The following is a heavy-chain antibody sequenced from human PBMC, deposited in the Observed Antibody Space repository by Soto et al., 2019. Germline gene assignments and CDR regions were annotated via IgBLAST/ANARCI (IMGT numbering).Heavy chain of an antibody. J-gene: IGHJ4*02. CDR2: VYHTGHT. Sequence: QVQLQESGPGLVKPSETLSLTCAVSGDSISSSRWWTWVRQPPGKGLEWIGEVYHTGHTNYNMSLKSRVTISVDKSKNQFSLNLNSVTAADTAIYYCGDPPSSFWGQGALVTVSS. V-gene: IGHV4-4*02. CDR1: GDSISSSRW. CDR3: GDPPSSF.